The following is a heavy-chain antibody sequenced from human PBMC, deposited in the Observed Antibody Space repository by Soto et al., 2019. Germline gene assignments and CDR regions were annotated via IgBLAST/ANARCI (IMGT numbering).Heavy chain of an antibody. D-gene: IGHD2-8*01. J-gene: IGHJ4*02. V-gene: IGHV4-39*01. CDR1: GGTINSRSDY. CDR3: ARQFQWSASL. CDR2: IYYSGST. Sequence: SETMSLTCTVSGGTINSRSDYWGWIRQPPGKGLEWIGSIYYSGSTYYNPSLKSRVTISVDTSKNQFSLKLSSVTAADTAVYYCARQFQWSASLWGQGTLVTVSS.